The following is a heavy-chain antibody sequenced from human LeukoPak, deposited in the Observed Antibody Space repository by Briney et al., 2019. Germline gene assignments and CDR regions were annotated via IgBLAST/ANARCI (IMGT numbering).Heavy chain of an antibody. J-gene: IGHJ4*02. V-gene: IGHV3-7*05. CDR1: GFTFSDYW. CDR3: ARGPRGYSDAWGY. D-gene: IGHD5-18*01. CDR2: IKQDGSEK. Sequence: PGGSLRLSCAASGFTFSDYWMSWVRQAPGKGLEWVANIKQDGSEKYYVDSVKGRFTISRDNAKNSLYLQMNSLRAEDTAVYYCARGPRGYSDAWGYWGQGTLVTVSS.